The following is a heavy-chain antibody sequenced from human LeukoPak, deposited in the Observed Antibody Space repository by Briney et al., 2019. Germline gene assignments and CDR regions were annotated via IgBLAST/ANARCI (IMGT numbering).Heavy chain of an antibody. V-gene: IGHV5-51*01. CDR1: GFDFTRDW. J-gene: IGHJ4*02. Sequence: GGSLQISGRFSGFDFTRDWIGWVRLMPGKGLEWMGIIFPDDSDTRYSPSFQGQVTLSADRSISTAYLQWSSLKASDTAIYYCARRDPTTVTAFDYWGQGTLVTVSS. CDR2: IFPDDSDT. D-gene: IGHD4-17*01. CDR3: ARRDPTTVTAFDY.